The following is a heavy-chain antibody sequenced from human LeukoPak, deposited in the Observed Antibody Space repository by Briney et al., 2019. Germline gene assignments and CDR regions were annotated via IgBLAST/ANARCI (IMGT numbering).Heavy chain of an antibody. Sequence: GSLRLSCVASGFTFSSYSLNWVRQAPGKGLEWVAFIRYDGSNKYYADSVKGRFTISRDNSKNTLYLQMNSLRAEDTAVYYCARSSLAARPVYYYYMDVWGKGTTVTVSS. CDR1: GFTFSSYS. D-gene: IGHD6-6*01. V-gene: IGHV3-30*02. J-gene: IGHJ6*03. CDR3: ARSSLAARPVYYYYMDV. CDR2: IRYDGSNK.